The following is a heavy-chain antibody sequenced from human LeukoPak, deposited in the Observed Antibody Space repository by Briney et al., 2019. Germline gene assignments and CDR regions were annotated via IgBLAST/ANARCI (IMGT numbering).Heavy chain of an antibody. Sequence: GGSLRLSCAASGFTFRHFAMNWVRQAPGKWLEWVSVISVSDGSTYYADSVRGRFTISRDNSKNTLYLQMNSLRAEDTAVYYCARDFSRTVRGVIGYWGQGTLVTVSS. J-gene: IGHJ4*02. CDR1: GFTFRHFA. V-gene: IGHV3-23*01. CDR2: ISVSDGST. CDR3: ARDFSRTVRGVIGY. D-gene: IGHD3-10*01.